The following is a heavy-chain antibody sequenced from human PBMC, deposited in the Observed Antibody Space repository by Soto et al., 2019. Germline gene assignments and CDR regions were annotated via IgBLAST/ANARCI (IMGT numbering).Heavy chain of an antibody. V-gene: IGHV3-33*01. CDR3: ARDVWDSSGWYYFDW. D-gene: IGHD6-19*01. CDR1: GFTFSRYG. CDR2: IYFDGSNK. J-gene: IGHJ4*02. Sequence: QVQLVESGGGVVQPGESLRLSCAASGFTFSRYGMHWVRQAPGEGLEWVALIYFDGSNKFYADSVKGRFTISRDNSKETLYLQMNSLRAEDTAVYFCARDVWDSSGWYYFDWWGQGTLVTVSS.